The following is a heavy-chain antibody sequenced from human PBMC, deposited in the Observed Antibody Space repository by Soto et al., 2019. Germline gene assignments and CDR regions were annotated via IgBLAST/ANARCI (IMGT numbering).Heavy chain of an antibody. Sequence: QVQLQESGPGLVKPSGTLSLTCAVSGGSISTSNWWSWVRRPPGKGLEWIGEIYPSGSTNYNPSLDSRVSISLDKSQNQFSLTLSSVTAADTAVYYCARDEGRCIITCCCPLAYWGQGLLVTVSS. D-gene: IGHD2-2*01. CDR1: GGSISTSNW. CDR3: ARDEGRCIITCCCPLAY. J-gene: IGHJ4*02. V-gene: IGHV4-4*02. CDR2: IYPSGST.